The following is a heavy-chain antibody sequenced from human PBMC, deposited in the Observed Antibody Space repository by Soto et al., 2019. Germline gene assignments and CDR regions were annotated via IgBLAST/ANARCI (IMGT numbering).Heavy chain of an antibody. J-gene: IGHJ4*02. Sequence: SETLSLTCTVSGGSISSGGYYWSWIRQHPGKGLEWIGYIYYSGSTYYNPSLKSRVTISVDTSKNQFSLKLSSVTAADTAVYYCARDSHCGGDCYSGFDYWGQGTLVTVSS. V-gene: IGHV4-31*03. CDR1: GGSISSGGYY. D-gene: IGHD2-21*02. CDR3: ARDSHCGGDCYSGFDY. CDR2: IYYSGST.